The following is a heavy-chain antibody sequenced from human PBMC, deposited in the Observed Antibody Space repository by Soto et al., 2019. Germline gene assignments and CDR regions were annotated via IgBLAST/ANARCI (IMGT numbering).Heavy chain of an antibody. V-gene: IGHV5-51*01. D-gene: IGHD6-13*01. CDR3: ARQQLVTSDAFDI. CDR2: IYPGDSDT. CDR1: GYSFTSYW. Sequence: PGESLKISCKGSGYSFTSYWIGWVRQMPGKGLEWMGIIYPGDSDTRYSPSFQGQVTISADKSISTAYLQWSSLKASDSAMYYCARQQLVTSDAFDIWGQGTMVTVSS. J-gene: IGHJ3*02.